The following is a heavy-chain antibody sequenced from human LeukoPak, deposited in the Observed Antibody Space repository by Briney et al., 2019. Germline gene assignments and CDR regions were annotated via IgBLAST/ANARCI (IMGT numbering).Heavy chain of an antibody. CDR3: ARGDLREFVH. J-gene: IGHJ4*02. CDR1: GFTFTTYG. Sequence: ASVKVSCKASGFTFTTYGISWVRHAPGQGLEWMGCNSTYNGNTNYAQKFQGRVTMATDTSTSTAYMELRSLRSDDTAVYYCARGDLREFVHWGQGTLVTVSS. V-gene: IGHV1-18*01. D-gene: IGHD4-17*01. CDR2: NSTYNGNT.